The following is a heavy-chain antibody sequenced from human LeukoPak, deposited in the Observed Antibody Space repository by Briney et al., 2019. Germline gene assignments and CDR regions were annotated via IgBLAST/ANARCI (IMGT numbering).Heavy chain of an antibody. Sequence: GGSLRLSCAASGFTFSSYSMNWVRQAPGKGLEWVSSVSSSSSSYIYYADSVKGRFTISRDNAKNSLYLQMNSLRAEDTAVYYCARAGSGYWDDYWGQGTLVTVSS. V-gene: IGHV3-21*01. J-gene: IGHJ4*02. CDR1: GFTFSSYS. D-gene: IGHD3-22*01. CDR3: ARAGSGYWDDY. CDR2: VSSSSSSYI.